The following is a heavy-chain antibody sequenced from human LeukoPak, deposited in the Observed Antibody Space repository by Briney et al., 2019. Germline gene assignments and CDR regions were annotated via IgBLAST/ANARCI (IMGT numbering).Heavy chain of an antibody. CDR2: TYYRSKWYN. Sequence: SQTLSLTCAISGDSVSSNSAAWNWIRQSPSRGLEWLGRTYYRSKWYNDYAVSVKSRITINPDTSKNQFSLQLNSVTPEDTAVYYCARGHRTRWLQATYFDYWGQGTLVTVSS. CDR3: ARGHRTRWLQATYFDY. CDR1: GDSVSSNSAA. V-gene: IGHV6-1*01. D-gene: IGHD5-24*01. J-gene: IGHJ4*02.